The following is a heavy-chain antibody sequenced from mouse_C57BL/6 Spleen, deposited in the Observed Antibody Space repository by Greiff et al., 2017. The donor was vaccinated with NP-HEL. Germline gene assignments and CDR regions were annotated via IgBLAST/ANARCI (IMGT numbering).Heavy chain of an antibody. CDR1: GYTFTSYW. CDR2: IDPSDSET. CDR3: ARKDSNYWFAY. D-gene: IGHD2-5*01. J-gene: IGHJ3*01. Sequence: QVQLQQPGAELVRPGSSVKLSCKASGYTFTSYWMHWVKQRPIQGLEWIGNIDPSDSETHYNQKFKDKATLTLDKSSSTAYMQLSSLTSADSAVYYCARKDSNYWFAYWGQGTLVTVSA. V-gene: IGHV1-52*01.